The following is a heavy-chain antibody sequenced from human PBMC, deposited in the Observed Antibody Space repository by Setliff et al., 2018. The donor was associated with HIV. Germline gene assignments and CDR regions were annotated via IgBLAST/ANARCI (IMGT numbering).Heavy chain of an antibody. CDR3: AWGTQRPIDS. CDR2: IDPDRGAT. CDR1: GYTFPDYY. D-gene: IGHD3-16*01. V-gene: IGHV1-69-2*01. J-gene: IGHJ4*02. Sequence: ASVQVSCKVSGYTFPDYYMQWVRQAPGKGLEWMGLIDPDRGATVYVEKFQGRVAITTDRSIDIAYMTLSSLTSEDTAMYFCAWGTQRPIDSWGQGTLVTVSS.